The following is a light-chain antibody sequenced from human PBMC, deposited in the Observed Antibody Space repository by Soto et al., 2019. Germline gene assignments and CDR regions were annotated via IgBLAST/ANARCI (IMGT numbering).Light chain of an antibody. J-gene: IGLJ2*01. CDR2: ANS. V-gene: IGLV1-47*01. Sequence: QAVVTQPPSASGTPGQRVTISCSGGSSNIGSNYAYWYRQLPGTAPKLVIYANSQRPSGVPDRFSGSKSGTSASLAISGLRSEDEADYYCATWVDSLRGVLFGGGTKLTVL. CDR3: ATWVDSLRGVL. CDR1: SSNIGSNY.